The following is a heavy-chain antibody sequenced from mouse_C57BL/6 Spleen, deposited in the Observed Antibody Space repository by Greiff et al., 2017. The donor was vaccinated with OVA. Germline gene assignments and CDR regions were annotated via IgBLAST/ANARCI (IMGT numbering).Heavy chain of an antibody. D-gene: IGHD1-1*01. CDR1: GYTFTSYG. Sequence: VQLQQSGAELVRPGSSVKMSCKTSGYTFTSYGINWVKQRPGQGLEWIGYIYIGNGYTEYNEKFKGKATLTSDTSSSTAYMQLSSLTSEDSSNDFCARRCGSSYGAMDYWGQGTSVTVSS. CDR2: IYIGNGYT. V-gene: IGHV1-58*01. J-gene: IGHJ4*01. CDR3: ARRCGSSYGAMDY.